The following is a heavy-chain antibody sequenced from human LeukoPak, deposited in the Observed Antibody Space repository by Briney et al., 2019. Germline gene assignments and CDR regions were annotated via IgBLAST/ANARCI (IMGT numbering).Heavy chain of an antibody. CDR3: ARALYDFWSGYYIANYMDV. J-gene: IGHJ6*03. V-gene: IGHV3-23*01. CDR2: ISGSGGST. CDR1: GFTFSSYA. Sequence: PGGSLRLSCAASGFTFSSYAMSWVRQAPGKGLEWVSAISGSGGSTYYADSVKGRLTISRDNAKNTLFLQMNSLRAEDTAVYYCARALYDFWSGYYIANYMDVWGKGTPVTVSS. D-gene: IGHD3-3*01.